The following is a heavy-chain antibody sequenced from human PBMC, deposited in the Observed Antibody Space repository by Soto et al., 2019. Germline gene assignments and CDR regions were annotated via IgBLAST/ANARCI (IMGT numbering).Heavy chain of an antibody. J-gene: IGHJ4*02. D-gene: IGHD3-16*01. CDR3: AREHRDGGTAN. CDR2: VHYSGNA. Sequence: SETLSLTCTVSGASISTYYWSWIRQPPGKGLEWIGYVHYSGNAIYNPSIKSRVSMSVDTSSNQFSLKLNSVSAADTAVYYFAREHRDGGTANLGQGTPDPVPP. CDR1: GASISTYY. V-gene: IGHV4-59*01.